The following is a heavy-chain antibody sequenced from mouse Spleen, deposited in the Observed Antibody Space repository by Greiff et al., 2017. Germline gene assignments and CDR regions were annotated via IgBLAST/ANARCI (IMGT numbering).Heavy chain of an antibody. D-gene: IGHD1-1*01. CDR3: TLDYYDGSYRFAY. CDR1: GFNIKDYY. V-gene: IGHV14-1*01. CDR2: IDPEDGDT. Sequence: EVNVVESGAELVRPGASVKLSCTASGFNIKDYYMHWVKQRPEQGLEWIGRIDPEDGDTEYAPKFQGKATMTADTSSNTAYLQLSSLTSEDTAVYYCTLDYYDGSYRFAYWGQGTLVTVSA. J-gene: IGHJ3*01.